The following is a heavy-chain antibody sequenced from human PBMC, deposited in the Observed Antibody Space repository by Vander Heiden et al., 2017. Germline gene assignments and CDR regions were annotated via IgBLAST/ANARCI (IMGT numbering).Heavy chain of an antibody. V-gene: IGHV3-23*01. J-gene: IGHJ4*02. CDR3: TNQKGYCSGGSCYPLFDY. D-gene: IGHD2-15*01. Sequence: EVQLLESGGGLVQPGGSLRLSCAASGSTLRRSAMSWVRQAPGKGLEWVSGISSSDDSTYYADSVKGRFTISRDTSKNTLYLQMNSLRVEDTAVYYCTNQKGYCSGGSCYPLFDYWGQGTLVTVSS. CDR2: ISSSDDST. CDR1: GSTLRRSA.